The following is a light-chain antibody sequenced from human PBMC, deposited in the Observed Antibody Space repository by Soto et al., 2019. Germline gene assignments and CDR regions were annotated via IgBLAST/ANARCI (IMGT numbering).Light chain of an antibody. Sequence: EIVLTQSPGTLSLSPGERATLSCRASQSVSSSYLAWYQQKPGQAPRFLIYGASSRATVIPDRFSGSGAGTDFTLLISRLEPEDFAVYYCQQYGSSPWTFGQGTKLEIK. CDR3: QQYGSSPWT. V-gene: IGKV3-20*01. CDR2: GAS. J-gene: IGKJ1*01. CDR1: QSVSSSY.